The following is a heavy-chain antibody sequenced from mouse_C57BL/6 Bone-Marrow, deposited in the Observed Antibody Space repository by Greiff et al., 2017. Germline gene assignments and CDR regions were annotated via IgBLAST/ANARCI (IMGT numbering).Heavy chain of an antibody. CDR3: AGSRYYGSSPGWFAY. V-gene: IGHV1-81*01. CDR2: IYPRSGNT. D-gene: IGHD1-1*01. CDR1: GYTFTSYG. J-gene: IGHJ3*01. Sequence: QVQLQQSGAELARPGASVKLSCKASGYTFTSYGISWVKQRTGQGLEWIGEIYPRSGNTYYNEKFKGKATLTADKSSSTAYLELRSLTSGDAAVYFCAGSRYYGSSPGWFAYWGQGTLVTVSA.